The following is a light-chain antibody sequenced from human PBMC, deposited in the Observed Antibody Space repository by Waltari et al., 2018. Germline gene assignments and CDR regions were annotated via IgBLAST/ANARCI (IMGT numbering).Light chain of an antibody. CDR3: QHYVTLPAT. V-gene: IGKV3-20*01. CDR2: DAS. CDR1: QSLSRP. J-gene: IGKJ1*01. Sequence: EIVLTQSPGTLSLSPGERATLSCRTSQSLSRPLAWYQQKPGQAPRLLIYDASRRATGIPDRFIGSGSWTDFSLTISRLEPEDFAVYYCQHYVTLPATFGQGTRVELK.